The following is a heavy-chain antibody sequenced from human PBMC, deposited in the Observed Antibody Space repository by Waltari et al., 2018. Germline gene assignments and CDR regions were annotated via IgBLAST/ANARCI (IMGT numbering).Heavy chain of an antibody. CDR2: IYYSGST. V-gene: IGHV4-39*07. CDR1: GGSISSSSYY. CDR3: ARVYYDILTGHPTANWFDP. D-gene: IGHD3-9*01. Sequence: QLQLQESGPGLVKPSETLSLTCTVSGGSISSSSYYWGWIRQPPGKGLEWIGSIYYSGSTYYNPSLKSRVTISVDTSKNQFSLKLSSVTAADTAVYYCARVYYDILTGHPTANWFDPWGQRTLVTVSS. J-gene: IGHJ5*02.